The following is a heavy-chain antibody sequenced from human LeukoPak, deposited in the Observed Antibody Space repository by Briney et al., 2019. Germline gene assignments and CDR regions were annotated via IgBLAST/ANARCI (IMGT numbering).Heavy chain of an antibody. D-gene: IGHD3-10*01. V-gene: IGHV1-58*02. CDR2: IVVGSGNT. Sequence: SVTVSCKASGFTFTSSAMQWVRQARGQRLEWIGWIVVGSGNTNYAQKFQERVTITRDMSTSTAYMELSSLRSEDTAVYYCAAALGSGSYYLECWGQGTLVTVPS. J-gene: IGHJ4*02. CDR1: GFTFTSSA. CDR3: AAALGSGSYYLEC.